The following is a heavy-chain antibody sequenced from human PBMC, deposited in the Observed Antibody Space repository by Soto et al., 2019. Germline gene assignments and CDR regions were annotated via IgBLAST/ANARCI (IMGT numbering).Heavy chain of an antibody. CDR1: GYTFVTYT. CDR2: IDAANGAT. J-gene: IGHJ4*02. CDR3: ARGSSGWPHYFDY. V-gene: IGHV1-3*01. Sequence: QVHLVQSGAEVKNPGASVKVSCKASGYTFVTYTIHWVRQAPGQSLEWMGWIDAANGATKYSEKFQGRVTITRDTSATTADMELSSLRSEGTAVYYCARGSSGWPHYFDYWGQGTLVTVSS. D-gene: IGHD6-19*01.